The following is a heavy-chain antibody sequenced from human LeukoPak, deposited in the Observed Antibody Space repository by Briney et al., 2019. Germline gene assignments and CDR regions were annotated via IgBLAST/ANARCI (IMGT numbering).Heavy chain of an antibody. CDR2: INSSSSYI. J-gene: IGHJ4*02. CDR1: GFTFSSYS. Sequence: PGGSLRLSCAASGFTFSSYSMNWVRQAPGKGLEWVSSINSSSSYIYYADSVKGRFTISRDNAKNSLYLQMNSLRAEDTAVYYCARDYRRASGTYDYWGQGTLVTVSS. V-gene: IGHV3-21*01. D-gene: IGHD1-26*01. CDR3: ARDYRRASGTYDY.